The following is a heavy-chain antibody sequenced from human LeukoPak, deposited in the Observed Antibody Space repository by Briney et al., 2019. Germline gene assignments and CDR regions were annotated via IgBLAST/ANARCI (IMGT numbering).Heavy chain of an antibody. D-gene: IGHD1-14*01. CDR1: GGSFSGYY. Sequence: SETLSLTCAVYGGSFSGYYWSWIRQPPGKGLEWIGEINHSGSTNYNPSLKSRVTISVDTSKNQLSLKLSSVTAADTAVYYCAATTGKEGYWGQGTLVTVSS. J-gene: IGHJ4*02. V-gene: IGHV4-34*01. CDR2: INHSGST. CDR3: AATTGKEGY.